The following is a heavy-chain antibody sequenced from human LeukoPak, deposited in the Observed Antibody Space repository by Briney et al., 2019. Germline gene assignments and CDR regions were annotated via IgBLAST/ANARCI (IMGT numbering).Heavy chain of an antibody. CDR2: MNPNSGNT. Sequence: ASVKVSCKASGYTFTSYDINWVRQATGQGLEWMGWMNPNSGNTGYAQKFQGRVTMTRNTSISTAYMELSSLRSEDTAVYYCARVYYGSGSYHLTDAFDIWGQGTMVTVSS. CDR1: GYTFTSYD. CDR3: ARVYYGSGSYHLTDAFDI. D-gene: IGHD3-10*01. V-gene: IGHV1-8*01. J-gene: IGHJ3*02.